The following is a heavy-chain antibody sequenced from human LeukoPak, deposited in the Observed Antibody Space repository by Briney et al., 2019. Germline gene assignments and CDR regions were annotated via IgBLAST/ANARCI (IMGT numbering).Heavy chain of an antibody. V-gene: IGHV3-30*02. D-gene: IGHD3-22*01. Sequence: GGSLRLSCAASGFTFSSYGMHWVRQAPGKGLEWVAFIRYDGSNKYYADSVKGRFTVSRDNSKNTLYLQMNSLRAEDTAVYYCAKSPSYYDSSGYYYPGYWGQGTLVTVPS. J-gene: IGHJ4*02. CDR2: IRYDGSNK. CDR1: GFTFSSYG. CDR3: AKSPSYYDSSGYYYPGY.